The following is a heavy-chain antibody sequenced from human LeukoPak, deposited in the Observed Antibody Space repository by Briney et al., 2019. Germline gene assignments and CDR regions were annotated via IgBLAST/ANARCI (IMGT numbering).Heavy chain of an antibody. Sequence: GSLRLSCAASGFTFSSYAMSWVRQAPGKGLDWFSAITGSGDDTYYADSVKGRFTLSRDNSKNTLYLQIDSLTAEDTALYYCAKGSADSRPYIYDCWGQGTLVTVSS. CDR2: ITGSGDDT. D-gene: IGHD3-16*01. CDR3: AKGSADSRPYIYDC. V-gene: IGHV3-23*01. J-gene: IGHJ4*02. CDR1: GFTFSSYA.